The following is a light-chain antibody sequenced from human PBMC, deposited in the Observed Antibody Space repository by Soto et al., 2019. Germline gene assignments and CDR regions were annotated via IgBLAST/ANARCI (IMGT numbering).Light chain of an antibody. CDR3: QSYDSSLGDRI. CDR2: GNS. J-gene: IGLJ2*01. CDR1: NSNIGAGYD. V-gene: IGLV1-40*01. Sequence: QSVLTQPPSVSGAPGQSVTISCTGSNSNIGAGYDVHWYQQPPGKAPKLLIHGNSYRPSGVPDRFSGSKSGTSASLAITGLQADDEEDYYCQSYDSSLGDRIFGGGTKVTVL.